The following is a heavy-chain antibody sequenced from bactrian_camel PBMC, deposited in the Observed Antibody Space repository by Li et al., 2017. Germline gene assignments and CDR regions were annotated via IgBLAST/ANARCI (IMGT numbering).Heavy chain of an antibody. CDR3: AAVRAGFDHCATYDYTT. V-gene: IGHV3S42*01. CDR2: IAYDGWVS. CDR1: GFQFSDYP. D-gene: IGHD2*01. J-gene: IGHJ4*01. Sequence: VQLVESGGGLVQPGGSLRLSCIASGFQFSDYPMSWVRQAPGKDLEWIAQIAYDGWVSRYNDPAKGRFTISRDNAKNTLYLQMTSLRPEDTGMYYCAAVRAGFDHCATYDYTTWGQGTQVTVS.